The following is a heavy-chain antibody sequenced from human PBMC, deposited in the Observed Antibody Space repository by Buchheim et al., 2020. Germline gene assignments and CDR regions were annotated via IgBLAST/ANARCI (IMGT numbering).Heavy chain of an antibody. D-gene: IGHD6-13*01. J-gene: IGHJ5*02. CDR3: ARNRVAAVPGWFDP. V-gene: IGHV3-33*01. Sequence: QVQLVESGGGVVQPGRSLRLSCAASGFTFSSYGMHWVRQAPGKGLEWVAVIWYDGSNKYYADSAKGRFTISRDNSKNTLYLQMNSLRAEDTAVYYCARNRVAAVPGWFDPWGQGTL. CDR2: IWYDGSNK. CDR1: GFTFSSYG.